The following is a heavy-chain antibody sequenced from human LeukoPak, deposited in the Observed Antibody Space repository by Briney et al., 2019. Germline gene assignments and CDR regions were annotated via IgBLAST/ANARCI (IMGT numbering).Heavy chain of an antibody. CDR2: ISGSGGST. CDR3: AKDDYDILTGYSYGMDV. Sequence: PGGSLRLSCAASGFTFSSYAMSWVRQAPGKGLEWVSAISGSGGSTYYADSVKGRFTISRDNSKNTLYLQMNSLRAEDTAVYYCAKDDYDILTGYSYGMDVWGQGTTVTVSS. V-gene: IGHV3-23*01. D-gene: IGHD3-9*01. CDR1: GFTFSSYA. J-gene: IGHJ6*02.